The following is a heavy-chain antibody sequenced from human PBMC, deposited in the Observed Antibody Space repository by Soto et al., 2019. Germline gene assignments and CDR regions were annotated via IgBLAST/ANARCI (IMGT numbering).Heavy chain of an antibody. J-gene: IGHJ6*02. V-gene: IGHV2-70*01. D-gene: IGHD6-6*01. CDR2: IDWDDDK. CDR1: GFSLSTSGMC. CDR3: ARSQYSSSSGYGMDV. Sequence: GEPTQTLTLTCTFSGFSLSTSGMCVSWIRQPPGKALEWLALIDWDDDKYYSTSLKTRLTISKATSKNQVVLTMTNMDPVDTATYYCARSQYSSSSGYGMDVWGQGTTVTVSS.